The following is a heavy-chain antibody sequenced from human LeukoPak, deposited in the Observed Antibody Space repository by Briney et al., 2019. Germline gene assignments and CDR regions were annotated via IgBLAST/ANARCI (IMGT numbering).Heavy chain of an antibody. Sequence: ASVKVSCKVSGYTLTELSMHWVRQAPGKGLEWMGGFDPEDGETIYAQKFQGRVTMTTDTSTSTAYMELRSLRSDDTAVYYCARDPRGGLQLVLDYWGQGTLVTVSS. CDR3: ARDPRGGLQLVLDY. CDR2: FDPEDGET. V-gene: IGHV1-24*01. D-gene: IGHD6-6*01. CDR1: GYTLTELS. J-gene: IGHJ4*02.